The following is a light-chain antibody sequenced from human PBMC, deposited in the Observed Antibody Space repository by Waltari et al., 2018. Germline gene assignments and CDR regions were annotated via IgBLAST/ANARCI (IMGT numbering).Light chain of an antibody. CDR3: MNAVQTLT. Sequence: DIVMIQSPVSLPVSPGEPASISCRSSQSPLHSNGNIYLDWYVQKPGQSQQLLIYSVSNRASGVPDRFSGSGSGTDFTLKISRVEAEDVGVYYCMNAVQTLTFGGGTKVEIK. V-gene: IGKV2-28*01. CDR1: QSPLHSNGNIY. CDR2: SVS. J-gene: IGKJ4*01.